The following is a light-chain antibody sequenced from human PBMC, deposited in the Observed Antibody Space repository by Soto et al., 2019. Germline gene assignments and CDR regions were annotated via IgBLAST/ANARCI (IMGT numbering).Light chain of an antibody. J-gene: IGKJ5*01. CDR1: QGISSY. CDR3: QYLNSYPT. V-gene: IGKV1-9*01. Sequence: DIQFTQSPSFLSASVGDRVTITCRASQGISSYLAWYQQKPGKAPKLLIYVASTLQSGVPPRLSGSGSGTEFTLTIRSLQPEDFATYYCQYLNSYPTFGQGTRLEIK. CDR2: VAS.